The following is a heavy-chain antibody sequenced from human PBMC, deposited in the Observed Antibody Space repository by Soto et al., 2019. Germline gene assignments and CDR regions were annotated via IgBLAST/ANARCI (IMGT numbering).Heavy chain of an antibody. V-gene: IGHV1-2*02. D-gene: IGHD1-20*01. Sequence: ASVKVSCKASGYTFTDYYIHWVRQAPGQGFEWMGWINPNSGDPNYAQKFQGRVTMTRDTSITTAYMDLSRLRSDDTALYYCARERIPGTERDYYYYGLDVWGQGTTVTVS. CDR2: INPNSGDP. CDR3: ARERIPGTERDYYYYGLDV. J-gene: IGHJ6*02. CDR1: GYTFTDYY.